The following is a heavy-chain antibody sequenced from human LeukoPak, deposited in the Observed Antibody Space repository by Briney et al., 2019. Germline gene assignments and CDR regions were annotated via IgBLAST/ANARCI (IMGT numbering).Heavy chain of an antibody. D-gene: IGHD3-10*02. CDR1: GFMFSTYG. CDR3: AGPVRGIIDYGMDV. V-gene: IGHV3-33*01. J-gene: IGHJ6*04. CDR2: ICNDGSNK. Sequence: TGVSLRLSCAASGFMFSTYGMQWVRQAPGKGLEGVAVICNDGSNKYHADSVKGRFTISRDNSKNTLYLQMNSLRAEDTAVYYCAGPVRGIIDYGMDVWGKGTTVTVSS.